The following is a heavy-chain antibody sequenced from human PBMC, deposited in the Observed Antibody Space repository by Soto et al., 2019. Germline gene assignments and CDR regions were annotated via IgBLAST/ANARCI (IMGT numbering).Heavy chain of an antibody. J-gene: IGHJ6*02. D-gene: IGHD2-2*01. V-gene: IGHV1-69*01. Sequence: QVQLVQSGAEVKKPGSSVKVSCKASGGTFGSYAISWVRQAPRQGLEWMGGIIPIPGTANYAQKFQGRVTIAADESPGTAYMERSSLGSEDTAVYYCARSQGSSTSLEIYYYYYYGMDVWGQGTTVTVSS. CDR2: IIPIPGTA. CDR3: ARSQGSSTSLEIYYYYYYGMDV. CDR1: GGTFGSYA.